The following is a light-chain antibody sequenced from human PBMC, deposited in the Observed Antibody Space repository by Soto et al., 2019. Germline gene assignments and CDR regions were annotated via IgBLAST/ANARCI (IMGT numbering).Light chain of an antibody. CDR1: QRVSSSY. V-gene: IGKV3-20*01. J-gene: IGKJ5*01. CDR2: GAS. CDR3: KQYGSSPIT. Sequence: EIVLTQSPGTLSLSPGDRATLSCRASQRVSSSYLAWYQQKPGQTPRLLISGASSSATGIPDRFSGSGSGTDCTLTISRLEPEYFAVYYCKQYGSSPITFGQGTRLEMK.